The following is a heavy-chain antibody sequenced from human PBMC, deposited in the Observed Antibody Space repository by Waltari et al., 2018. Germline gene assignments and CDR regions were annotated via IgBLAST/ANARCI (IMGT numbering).Heavy chain of an antibody. J-gene: IGHJ5*02. CDR1: GYSISSGYY. Sequence: QVQLQESGPGLVKPSETLSLPCTVSGYSISSGYYWGWIRQPPGKGLEWIGSIYHSGSTYYNPSLKSRVTISVDTSKNQFSLKLSSVTAADTAVYYCARIDYGDYAVRSWGQGTLVTVSS. D-gene: IGHD4-17*01. CDR2: IYHSGST. CDR3: ARIDYGDYAVRS. V-gene: IGHV4-38-2*02.